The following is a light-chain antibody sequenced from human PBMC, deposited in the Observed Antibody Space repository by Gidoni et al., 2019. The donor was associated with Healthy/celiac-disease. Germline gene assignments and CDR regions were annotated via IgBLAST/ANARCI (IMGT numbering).Light chain of an antibody. CDR3: QQDNNWPPWT. CDR1: QSVSSN. V-gene: IGKV3-15*01. Sequence: EIVMTQSPATLSVSPGERATLSCRASQSVSSNLAGYQQKPGQAPRLLIYGASTRATGIPARFSGSGSGTEFTLTISSLQSEDFAVYYCQQDNNWPPWTFGQGTKVEIK. J-gene: IGKJ1*01. CDR2: GAS.